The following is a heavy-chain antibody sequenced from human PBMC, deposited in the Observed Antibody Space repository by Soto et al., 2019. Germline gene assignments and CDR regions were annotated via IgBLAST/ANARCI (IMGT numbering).Heavy chain of an antibody. V-gene: IGHV3-74*01. CDR1: GCTFSSYW. CDR2: INSDGSST. CDR3: ARVDIVVVPAAMAGLYYYYYMDV. Sequence: GGSLRLSCAASGCTFSSYWMHWVRQAPGKGLVWVSRINSDGSSTSYADSVKGRFTISRDNAKNTLYLQMNSLRAEDTAVYYCARVDIVVVPAAMAGLYYYYYMDVWGKGTTVTVSS. D-gene: IGHD2-2*03. J-gene: IGHJ6*03.